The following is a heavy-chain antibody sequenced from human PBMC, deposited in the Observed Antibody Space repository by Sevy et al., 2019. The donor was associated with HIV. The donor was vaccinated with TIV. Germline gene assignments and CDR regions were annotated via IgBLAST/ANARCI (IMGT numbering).Heavy chain of an antibody. CDR1: GGSVSSGSYY. CDR3: ARAYSSSWTGYYFDY. CDR2: IYQSGST. J-gene: IGHJ4*02. D-gene: IGHD6-13*01. Sequence: SETVSLTCTVSGGSVSSGSYYWSWIRQPPGKGLEWIGYIYQSGSTKYNPSLKSRVTLSVDTSKNQFSLKLSSVTAADTAVYYCARAYSSSWTGYYFDYWGQGTLVTVSS. V-gene: IGHV4-61*01.